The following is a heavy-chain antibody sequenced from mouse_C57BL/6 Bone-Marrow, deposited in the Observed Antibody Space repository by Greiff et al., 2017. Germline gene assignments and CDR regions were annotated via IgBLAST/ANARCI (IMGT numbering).Heavy chain of an antibody. CDR2: IVPANGDT. J-gene: IGHJ3*01. D-gene: IGHD4-1*01. CDR1: GFNIKDDY. CDR3: TTNWPWFAY. Sequence: VQLRESGAEFVRPGASVKLSCTASGFNIKDDYMPWVKQRPEQGLEWIGWIVPANGDTEYASKFQGKATITADTSSNTAYLQLSSLTSEDTAVYYCTTNWPWFAYWGQGTLVTVSA. V-gene: IGHV14-4*01.